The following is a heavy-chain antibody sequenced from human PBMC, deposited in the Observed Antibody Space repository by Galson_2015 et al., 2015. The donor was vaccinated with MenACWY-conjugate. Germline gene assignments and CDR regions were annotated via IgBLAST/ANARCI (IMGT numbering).Heavy chain of an antibody. D-gene: IGHD4-23*01. J-gene: IGHJ2*01. CDR1: GFSLSTSGVG. V-gene: IGHV2-5*02. Sequence: PALVNHTQPLTLPCTFSGFSLSTSGVGVGWIRQPPGQALEWLAHIYWDDDKRYSPSLKGRLFISKAISNNQVVLTVSNMDPLDTATFYLSPLWTPSILTTPVNWVFDLRGPGPLVTFPS. CDR2: IYWDDDK. CDR3: SPLWTPSILTTPVNWVFDL.